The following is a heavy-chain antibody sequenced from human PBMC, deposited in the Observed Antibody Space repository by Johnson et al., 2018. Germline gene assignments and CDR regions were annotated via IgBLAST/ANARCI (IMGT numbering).Heavy chain of an antibody. J-gene: IGHJ3*02. CDR1: GFTFSSSD. Sequence: EVQLLESGGGLVQPGGSLRLSCAASGFTFSSSDMNWVRQVAGKGLEWVSGIGIAGDTYYVGSVKGRFTNSRENAKNSLYLQMNSLRVEETAVYYCVRETGDAAFFDAFGIWGQGTMVTVSS. CDR3: VRETGDAAFFDAFGI. CDR2: IGIAGDT. V-gene: IGHV3-13*01. D-gene: IGHD3-10*01.